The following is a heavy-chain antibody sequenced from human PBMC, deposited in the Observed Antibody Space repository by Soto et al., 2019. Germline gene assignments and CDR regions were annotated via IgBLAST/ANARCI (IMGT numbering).Heavy chain of an antibody. D-gene: IGHD3-22*01. CDR2: IIPIFGTA. Sequence: QVQLVQSGAEVKKPGSSVKVSCKASGGTFSSYAISWVRQAPGQGLEWMGGIIPIFGTANYAQKFQGRVTITADESTSTAYMVLSSLRSEDTAVYYCARGGYYDSSGYYPAWFDPWGQGTLVTVSS. CDR1: GGTFSSYA. J-gene: IGHJ5*02. CDR3: ARGGYYDSSGYYPAWFDP. V-gene: IGHV1-69*01.